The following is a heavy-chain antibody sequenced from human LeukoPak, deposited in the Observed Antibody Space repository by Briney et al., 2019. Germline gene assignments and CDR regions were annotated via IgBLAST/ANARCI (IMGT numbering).Heavy chain of an antibody. V-gene: IGHV4-34*01. D-gene: IGHD3-16*02. CDR1: GGSFSGYY. CDR3: ARERIMITFGGVIVIGAVDY. J-gene: IGHJ4*02. CDR2: INHSGST. Sequence: SETLSLTCAVYGGSFSGYYWSWIRQPPGKGLEWIGEINHSGSTNYNPSLKSRVTISVDTSKNQFSLKLSSVTAADTAVYYCARERIMITFGGVIVIGAVDYWGRGTLVTVSS.